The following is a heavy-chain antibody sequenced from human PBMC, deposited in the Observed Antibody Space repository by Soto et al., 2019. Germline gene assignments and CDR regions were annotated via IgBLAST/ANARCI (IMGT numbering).Heavy chain of an antibody. D-gene: IGHD6-19*01. CDR3: AKVVLGSGWFYYYYYYGMDV. CDR2: ISGRGGST. Sequence: GGSLRLSCAASGFTFSSYAMSWVRQAPGKGLEWVSAISGRGGSTYYADSVKGRFTISRDNSKNTLYLQMNSLRAEDTAVYYCAKVVLGSGWFYYYYYYGMDVWGQGTTVTVSS. V-gene: IGHV3-23*01. CDR1: GFTFSSYA. J-gene: IGHJ6*02.